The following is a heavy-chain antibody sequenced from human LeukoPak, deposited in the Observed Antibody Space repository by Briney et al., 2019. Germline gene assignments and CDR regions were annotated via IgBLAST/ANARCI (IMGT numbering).Heavy chain of an antibody. CDR3: ARAYYGSGSVPFDY. Sequence: TGGSLRLSCAASGVTFSSYAMHWVRQAPGKGLEWVAVISYDGSNKYYADYVKGRFTISRDNSKTSLYLQMNRLRAEDTAVYYCARAYYGSGSVPFDYWGQGTLVTVSS. CDR1: GVTFSSYA. D-gene: IGHD3-10*01. V-gene: IGHV3-30-3*01. CDR2: ISYDGSNK. J-gene: IGHJ4*02.